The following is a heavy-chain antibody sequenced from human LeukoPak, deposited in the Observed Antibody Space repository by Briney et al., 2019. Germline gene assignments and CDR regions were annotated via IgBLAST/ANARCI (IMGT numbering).Heavy chain of an antibody. CDR2: INPNSGGT. CDR1: GYTFTGYY. Sequence: ASVKVSCKASGYTFTGYYMHWVRQAPGQGLEWMGWINPNSGGTNYAQKFQGRVTMTRDTSISTAYMELSRLRSDDTVVYYCARAWREYFDWFPFDYWGQGTLVTVSS. J-gene: IGHJ4*02. D-gene: IGHD3-9*01. V-gene: IGHV1-2*02. CDR3: ARAWREYFDWFPFDY.